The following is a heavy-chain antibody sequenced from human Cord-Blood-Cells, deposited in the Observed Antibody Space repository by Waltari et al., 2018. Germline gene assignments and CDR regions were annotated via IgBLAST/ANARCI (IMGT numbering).Heavy chain of an antibody. CDR1: GYTLTELS. D-gene: IGHD2-2*01. CDR2: FDPEDGET. J-gene: IGHJ4*02. Sequence: QVQLVQSGAAVKKPGASVKVSCKVSGYTLTELSMHCVRQAPGKGPEWMGGFDPEDGETIYAQKFQGRVTMTEDTSTDTAYMELSSLRSEDTAVYYCATTIQLLLGLDYWGQGTLVTVSS. CDR3: ATTIQLLLGLDY. V-gene: IGHV1-24*01.